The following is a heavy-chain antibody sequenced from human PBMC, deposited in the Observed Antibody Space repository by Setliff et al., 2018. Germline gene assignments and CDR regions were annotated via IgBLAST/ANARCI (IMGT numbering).Heavy chain of an antibody. CDR1: GFTFSSYA. Sequence: GSLRLSCAASGFTFSSYAMSWVRQAPGKGLEWVSLITGSGGGTYYADSVKGRLTISRDNSKNTLYLQMNSLRAEDTAVYYCAKNRYGSSGYNFHFWGQGTLVTVSS. J-gene: IGHJ4*02. V-gene: IGHV3-23*01. D-gene: IGHD3-22*01. CDR2: ITGSGGGT. CDR3: AKNRYGSSGYNFHF.